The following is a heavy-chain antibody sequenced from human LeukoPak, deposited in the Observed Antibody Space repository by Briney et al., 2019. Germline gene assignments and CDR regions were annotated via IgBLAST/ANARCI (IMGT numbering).Heavy chain of an antibody. V-gene: IGHV4-34*01. Sequence: SETLSLTCAVYGGSFSGYYWSWIRQPPGKGLEWIGEINHSGSTNYNPSLKSRVTISVDTSKNQFSLKLSSVTAADTAVYYCARDQSRTGVAGWGQGTLVTVSS. CDR3: ARDQSRTGVAG. CDR2: INHSGST. D-gene: IGHD3/OR15-3a*01. J-gene: IGHJ4*02. CDR1: GGSFSGYY.